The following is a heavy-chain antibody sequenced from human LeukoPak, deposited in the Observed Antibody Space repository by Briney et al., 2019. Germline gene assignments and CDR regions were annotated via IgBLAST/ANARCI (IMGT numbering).Heavy chain of an antibody. CDR3: ARIVVKRTHFDY. Sequence: SETLSLTCTVSGGSISSSSYYWGWTRQPPGKGLEWIGSIYYSGSTYYNPSLKSRVTISVDTSKNQFSLKLSSVTAADTAVYYCARIVVKRTHFDYWGQGTLVTVSS. D-gene: IGHD3-22*01. CDR1: GGSISSSSYY. CDR2: IYYSGST. V-gene: IGHV4-39*07. J-gene: IGHJ4*02.